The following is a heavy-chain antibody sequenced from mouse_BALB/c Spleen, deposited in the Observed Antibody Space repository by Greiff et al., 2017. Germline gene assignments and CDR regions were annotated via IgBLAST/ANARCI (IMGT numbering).Heavy chain of an antibody. J-gene: IGHJ4*01. D-gene: IGHD2-2*01. CDR1: GFTFSSYA. Sequence: EVKLVESGGGLVKPGGSLKLSCAASGFTFSSYAMSWVRQTPEKRLEWVATISSGGSYTYYPDSVKGRFPISRDNAKNTLYLQMSSLRSEDTAMYYCARYGYDVRYAMDYWGQGTSVTVSS. V-gene: IGHV5-9-3*01. CDR2: ISSGGSYT. CDR3: ARYGYDVRYAMDY.